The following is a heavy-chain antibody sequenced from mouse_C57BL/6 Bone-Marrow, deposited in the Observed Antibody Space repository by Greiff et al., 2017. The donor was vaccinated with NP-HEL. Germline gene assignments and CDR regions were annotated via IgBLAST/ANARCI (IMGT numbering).Heavy chain of an antibody. D-gene: IGHD4-1*01. Sequence: QVQLQQPGAELVKPGASAKLSCKASGYTFTSYWMHWVKQRPGQGLEWIGMIHPNSGSTNYNEKFKSKATLTVDKSSSTAYMQLSSLTSEDSAVYYCARSASNWDYAMDYWGQGTSVTVSS. CDR2: IHPNSGST. CDR1: GYTFTSYW. J-gene: IGHJ4*01. V-gene: IGHV1-64*01. CDR3: ARSASNWDYAMDY.